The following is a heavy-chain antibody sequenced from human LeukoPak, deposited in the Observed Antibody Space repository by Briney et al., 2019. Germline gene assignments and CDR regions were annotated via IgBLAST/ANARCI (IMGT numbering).Heavy chain of an antibody. CDR3: AKDGFEYYYGSGSQGYFDY. Sequence: TGGSLRLSCAASGFTFSSYAMSWVRQAPGTGLEWVSAISGSGGSTYYADSVKGRFTISRDNSKNTLYLQMNSLRAEDTAVYYCAKDGFEYYYGSGSQGYFDYWGQGTLVTVSS. J-gene: IGHJ4*02. CDR1: GFTFSSYA. D-gene: IGHD3-10*01. V-gene: IGHV3-23*01. CDR2: ISGSGGST.